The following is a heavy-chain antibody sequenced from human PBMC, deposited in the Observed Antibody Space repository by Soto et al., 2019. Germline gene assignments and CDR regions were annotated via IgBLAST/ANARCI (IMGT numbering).Heavy chain of an antibody. V-gene: IGHV4-34*01. CDR1: GGSFSGYY. CDR3: ARAGFSAFDI. CDR2: INHSGST. Sequence: SETLSLTCAVYGGSFSGYYWSWIRQSPGKGLEWIGEINHSGSTNYNPSLKSRVTISVDTSKNQFSLKLSSVTAADTAVYYCARAGFSAFDIWGQGTMVTVSS. J-gene: IGHJ3*02. D-gene: IGHD3-10*01.